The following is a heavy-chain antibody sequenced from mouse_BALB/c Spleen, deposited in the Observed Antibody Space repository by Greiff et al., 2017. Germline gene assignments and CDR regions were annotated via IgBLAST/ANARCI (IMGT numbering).Heavy chain of an antibody. Sequence: EVKLVESGGGLVQPGGSLKLSCAASGFTFSSYGMSWVRQTPDKRLELVATINSNGGSTYYPDSVKGRFTISRDNAKNTLYLQMSSLKSEDTAMYYCARYYYGSSYGAMDYWGQGTSVTVSS. D-gene: IGHD1-1*01. CDR2: INSNGGST. V-gene: IGHV5-6-3*01. CDR3: ARYYYGSSYGAMDY. J-gene: IGHJ4*01. CDR1: GFTFSSYG.